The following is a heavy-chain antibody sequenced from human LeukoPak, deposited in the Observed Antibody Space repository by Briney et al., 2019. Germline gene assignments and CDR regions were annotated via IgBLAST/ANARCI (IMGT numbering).Heavy chain of an antibody. CDR3: CTGQVAVGLC. J-gene: IGHJ4*02. Sequence: PGGSLRLSCAAFGFTVNNAWMSWVRHGPGKGLEWVGCIKSKNDGGTTDYAARVKGRFTISRDDSKNTAYLQMNSQKTEDIAVYYCCTGQVAVGLCWGEGTLVSVSS. CDR2: IKSKNDGGTT. CDR1: GFTVNNAW. V-gene: IGHV3-15*01. D-gene: IGHD6-19*01.